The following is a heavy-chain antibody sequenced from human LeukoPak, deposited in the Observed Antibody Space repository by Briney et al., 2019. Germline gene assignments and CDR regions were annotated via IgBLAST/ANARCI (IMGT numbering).Heavy chain of an antibody. Sequence: GGSLRLSCAASGFTFSSYSMNWVRQAPGKGLEWVSGINWNSGSIGYADSVKGRFTISRDNAKNSLYLQMNTLRAEDMALYYCAKARGYYYDSSGSLDYWGQGTLVTVSS. V-gene: IGHV3-9*03. J-gene: IGHJ4*02. CDR1: GFTFSSYS. D-gene: IGHD3-22*01. CDR3: AKARGYYYDSSGSLDY. CDR2: INWNSGSI.